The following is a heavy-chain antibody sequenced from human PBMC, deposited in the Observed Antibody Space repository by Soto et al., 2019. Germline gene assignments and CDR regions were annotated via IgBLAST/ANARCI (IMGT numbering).Heavy chain of an antibody. CDR3: ARQQSGRQLVRKWDWFDP. CDR1: GYSFTSYW. Sequence: GESLKISCKGSGYSFTSYWIGWVRQMPGKGLEWMGIIYPGDSDTRYSPSFQGQVTISADKSISTAYLQWSSLKASDTAMYYCARQQSGRQLVRKWDWFDPWGQGTLVTVSS. J-gene: IGHJ5*02. CDR2: IYPGDSDT. D-gene: IGHD6-13*01. V-gene: IGHV5-51*01.